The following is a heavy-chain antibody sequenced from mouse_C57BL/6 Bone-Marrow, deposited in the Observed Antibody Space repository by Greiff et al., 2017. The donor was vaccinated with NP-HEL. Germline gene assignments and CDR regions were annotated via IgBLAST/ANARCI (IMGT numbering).Heavy chain of an antibody. CDR2: ISYDGSN. Sequence: DVKLQESGPGLVKPSQSLSLTCSVTGYSITSGYYWNWIRQFPGNKLEWMGYISYDGSNNYNPSLKNLISITRDTSKNQFFLKLNSVTTEDTATYYCAREGIKGIMDYWGQGTSVTVSS. V-gene: IGHV3-6*01. J-gene: IGHJ4*01. CDR3: AREGIKGIMDY. CDR1: GYSITSGYY. D-gene: IGHD2-4*01.